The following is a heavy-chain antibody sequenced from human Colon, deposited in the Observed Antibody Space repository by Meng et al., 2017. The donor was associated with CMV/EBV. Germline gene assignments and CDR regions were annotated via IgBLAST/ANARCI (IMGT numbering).Heavy chain of an antibody. Sequence: GESLKISCAASGFTFSSYAMHWVRQAPGKGLEWVAVISYDGSNKYYADSVKGRFTISRDNSKNTLYLHMNSLRAEDTAVYYCARALLWGCGGDCYEDYYGMDVWGQRTMVTVSS. CDR2: ISYDGSNK. D-gene: IGHD2-21*01. CDR1: GFTFSSYA. J-gene: IGHJ6*02. V-gene: IGHV3-30-3*01. CDR3: ARALLWGCGGDCYEDYYGMDV.